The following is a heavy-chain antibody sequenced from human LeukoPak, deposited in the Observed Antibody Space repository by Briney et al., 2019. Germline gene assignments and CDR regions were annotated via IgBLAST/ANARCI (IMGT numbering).Heavy chain of an antibody. Sequence: SETLSLTCTVSGGSVSSGSYYGSWIRQPPGKGLEWIWYIYYSGSTNYNPSLKSRVTISVDTSKNQFSLKLSSVTAADTAVYYCARDSYYYMDVWGKGTTVTVSS. J-gene: IGHJ6*03. CDR1: GGSVSSGSYY. V-gene: IGHV4-61*01. CDR2: IYYSGST. CDR3: ARDSYYYMDV.